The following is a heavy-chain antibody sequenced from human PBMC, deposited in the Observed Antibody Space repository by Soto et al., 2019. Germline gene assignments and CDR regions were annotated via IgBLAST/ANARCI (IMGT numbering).Heavy chain of an antibody. V-gene: IGHV4-34*01. CDR2: INHSGIT. J-gene: IGHJ5*02. CDR3: AREEAARPGP. Sequence: QVQLQQWGAGLLKPSETLSLTCAVYGGSFSGYYWSWIRQPPGKGLEWIGEINHSGITNYNPSLKSRVTISVDTSKNQFSLKLSSVTAADTAVYYCAREEAARPGPSGQGTLVTVSS. CDR1: GGSFSGYY. D-gene: IGHD6-6*01.